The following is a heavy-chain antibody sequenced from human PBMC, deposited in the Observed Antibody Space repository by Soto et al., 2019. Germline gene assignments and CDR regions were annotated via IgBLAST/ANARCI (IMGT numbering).Heavy chain of an antibody. D-gene: IGHD6-13*01. J-gene: IGHJ4*02. CDR2: IWYDGSNK. V-gene: IGHV3-33*01. CDR1: GFTFSSYG. Sequence: QVQLVEAGGGVVQPGRSLRLSCAASGFTFSSYGMHWVRQAPGKGLEWVAVIWYDGSNKYYAESVKGRFTISRDNSKNTLYLQMNSLRAEDTAVYYWARWGIAAGDYWGQGTLVTVSS. CDR3: ARWGIAAGDY.